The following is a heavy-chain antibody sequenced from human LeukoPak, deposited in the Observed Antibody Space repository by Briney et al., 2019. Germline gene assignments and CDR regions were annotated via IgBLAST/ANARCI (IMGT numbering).Heavy chain of an antibody. CDR2: IWYDGSNK. CDR1: GFTFSSYG. Sequence: PGRSLRLSCAASGFTFSSYGMPWVRQAPGKGLEWVAVIWYDGSNKYYADSVKGRFTISRDNSKNTLYLQMNSLRAEDTAVYYCARDHYGMDAWGQGTTVTVSS. CDR3: ARDHYGMDA. V-gene: IGHV3-33*01. J-gene: IGHJ6*02.